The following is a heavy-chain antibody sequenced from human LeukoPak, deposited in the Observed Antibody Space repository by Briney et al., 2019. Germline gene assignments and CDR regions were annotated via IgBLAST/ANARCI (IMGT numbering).Heavy chain of an antibody. CDR2: IIPIFGTA. V-gene: IGHV1-69*05. CDR3: ARDRGEAAGPHYFDY. Sequence: ASVKVSCKASGGTFSSYAISWVRQAPGQGLEWMGGIIPIFGTANYAQKFQGRVTITTDESTSTAYMELSSLRSEDTAVYYCARDRGEAAGPHYFDYWGQGTLVTVSS. D-gene: IGHD6-13*01. CDR1: GGTFSSYA. J-gene: IGHJ4*02.